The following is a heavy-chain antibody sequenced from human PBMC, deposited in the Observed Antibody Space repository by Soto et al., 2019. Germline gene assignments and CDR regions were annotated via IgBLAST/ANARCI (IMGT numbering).Heavy chain of an antibody. CDR3: ARGKGMEENYYYHGMEV. D-gene: IGHD1-1*01. Sequence: ASVKISCKASGYSFSTYSMHWVRQAPGQGLEWMGWINGANGNTRYSQKFKDRVSISRDTPASTGYMELSSLRSEDTAVYYCARGKGMEENYYYHGMEVWGPGTKVTVSS. CDR1: GYSFSTYS. V-gene: IGHV1-3*01. CDR2: INGANGNT. J-gene: IGHJ6*02.